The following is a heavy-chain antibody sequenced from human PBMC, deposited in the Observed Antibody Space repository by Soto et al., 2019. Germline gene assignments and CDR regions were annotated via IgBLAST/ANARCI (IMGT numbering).Heavy chain of an antibody. CDR1: GGSISSGGYY. CDR2: IYYSGST. D-gene: IGHD2-21*02. Sequence: QVQLQESGPGLVKPSQTLSLTCTVSGGSISSGGYYWSWIRQHPGKGLEWIGYIYYSGSTYYNPSRKRRVTITVEKSKNQCSLKLSSVTAADTAVYYCARENGGGDCYMGGDYYCGMDVWGQGTTVTGSS. V-gene: IGHV4-31*03. J-gene: IGHJ6*02. CDR3: ARENGGGDCYMGGDYYCGMDV.